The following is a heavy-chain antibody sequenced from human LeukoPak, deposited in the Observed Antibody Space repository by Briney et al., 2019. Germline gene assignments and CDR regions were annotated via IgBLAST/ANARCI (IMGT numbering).Heavy chain of an antibody. CDR2: IYYSGST. V-gene: IGHV4-61*01. Sequence: SETLSLTCTVSGGSIRSSYYYWSWIRQPPGKGLEWIGYIYYSGSTNYNPSLKSRVTISVDTSKNQFSLKLSSVTAADTAVYYCARARAGHFDYWGQGTLVTVSS. J-gene: IGHJ4*02. CDR1: GGSIRSSYYY. D-gene: IGHD6-13*01. CDR3: ARARAGHFDY.